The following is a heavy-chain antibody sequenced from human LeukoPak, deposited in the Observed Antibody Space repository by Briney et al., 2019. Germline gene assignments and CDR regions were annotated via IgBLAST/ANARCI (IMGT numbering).Heavy chain of an antibody. J-gene: IGHJ4*02. V-gene: IGHV4-59*08. D-gene: IGHD6-13*01. CDR1: GGSISSYY. Sequence: PSETLSLTCTVSGGSISSYYWSWIRQPPGKGLEWIGYIYYSGSTNYNPSLKSRVTISVDTSKNQFSLKLSSVTAADTAVYYCARWRYSSSPSRWYFDYWGQGTLVTVSS. CDR3: ARWRYSSSPSRWYFDY. CDR2: IYYSGST.